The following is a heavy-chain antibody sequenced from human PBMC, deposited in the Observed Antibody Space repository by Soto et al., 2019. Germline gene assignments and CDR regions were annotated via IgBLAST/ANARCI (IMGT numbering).Heavy chain of an antibody. D-gene: IGHD4-17*01. CDR3: ARDHDTDYGDYLNDAFDI. J-gene: IGHJ3*02. CDR1: GFTFSDYY. CDR2: ISSSGSTI. Sequence: GGSLRLSCAASGFTFSDYYMSWIRQAPGKGLEWVSYISSSGSTIYYADSVKGRFTISRDNAKNSLYLQMNGLRAEETAVYYCARDHDTDYGDYLNDAFDIWGQGTMVTVSS. V-gene: IGHV3-11*01.